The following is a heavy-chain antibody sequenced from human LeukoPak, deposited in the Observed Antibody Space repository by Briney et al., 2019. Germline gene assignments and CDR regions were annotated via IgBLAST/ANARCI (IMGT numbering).Heavy chain of an antibody. CDR3: ARDVVVAAAGYYYGMDV. V-gene: IGHV1-8*01. J-gene: IGHJ6*02. D-gene: IGHD2-15*01. CDR2: INPNSGNT. Sequence: GASVKVSCKASGYTFTSYDINWVRQATGQGLEWMGWINPNSGNTGYAQKFQGRVTMTRNTSISTAYMELSSLRSEDTAVYYCARDVVVAAAGYYYGMDVWGQGTTVTVSS. CDR1: GYTFTSYD.